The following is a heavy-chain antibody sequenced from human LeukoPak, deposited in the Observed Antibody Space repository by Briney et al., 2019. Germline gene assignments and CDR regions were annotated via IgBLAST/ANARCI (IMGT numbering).Heavy chain of an antibody. CDR1: GFTFRSYA. V-gene: IGHV3-23*01. D-gene: IGHD6-13*01. J-gene: IGHJ5*02. CDR3: AKDRYSSSWYNWFDP. Sequence: GGSLRLSCTASGFTFRSYAMSWVRQAPGKGLAWVSLITGGGETTYYGDSVTGRFTISRDNSKNTLYLQMNSLRAEDTAVYYCAKDRYSSSWYNWFDPWGQGTLVTVSS. CDR2: ITGGGETT.